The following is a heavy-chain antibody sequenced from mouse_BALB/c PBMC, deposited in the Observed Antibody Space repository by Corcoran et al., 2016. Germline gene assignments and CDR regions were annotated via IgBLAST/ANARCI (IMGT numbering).Heavy chain of an antibody. CDR3: ARGLGTPFAY. D-gene: IGHD2-14*01. J-gene: IGHJ3*01. Sequence: QIQLVQSGPELKKPGETVKISCKASGYTFTNYGMNWVKQAPGKGLKWMGCINTYTGEPTYADDFKGRFAFSLETSASTAYLQINNLKNEDTATYFCARGLGTPFAYWGQGTLVTVSA. V-gene: IGHV9-3-1*01. CDR1: GYTFTNYG. CDR2: INTYTGEP.